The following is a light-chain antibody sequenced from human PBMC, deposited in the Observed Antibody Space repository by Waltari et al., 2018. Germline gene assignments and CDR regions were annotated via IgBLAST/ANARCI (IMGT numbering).Light chain of an antibody. V-gene: IGKV1-39*01. CDR3: QQGYSIPVT. Sequence: DVQMTQSPSFLSASVGDRVTITCRTIQSISIYLNWYQQRPGKAPKFLIYAASSLQSGVPSRFSGSGSGTDFTLIISSLQPEDFATYYCQQGYSIPVTFGQGTKLEI. J-gene: IGKJ2*01. CDR2: AAS. CDR1: QSISIY.